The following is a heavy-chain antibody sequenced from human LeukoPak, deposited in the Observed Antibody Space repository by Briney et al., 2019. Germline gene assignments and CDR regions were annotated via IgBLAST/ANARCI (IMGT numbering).Heavy chain of an antibody. Sequence: GASVKVSCKASGYTFTSYGISWVRQAPGQGLEWMGWISAYNGNTNYAQKLQGRVTMTTDTSTSTAYMELRSLRSDDTAVYYCARIPLTYGDYDNWFDPWGQGTLVTVSS. V-gene: IGHV1-18*01. D-gene: IGHD4-17*01. CDR2: ISAYNGNT. J-gene: IGHJ5*02. CDR3: ARIPLTYGDYDNWFDP. CDR1: GYTFTSYG.